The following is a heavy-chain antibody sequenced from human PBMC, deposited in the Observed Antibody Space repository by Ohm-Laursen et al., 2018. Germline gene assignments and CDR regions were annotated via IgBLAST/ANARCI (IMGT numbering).Heavy chain of an antibody. D-gene: IGHD5-12*01. V-gene: IGHV1-2*02. CDR1: GYTFTSFS. CDR3: ARDRYSGYDKSFDFDN. CDR2: INPNSGGT. J-gene: IGHJ4*02. Sequence: ASVKVSCKASGYTFTSFSISWVRQAPGQGLEWMGWINPNSGGTNYAQKFQGRVTMTRDTSISTAYMELSRLRSDDTAVYYCARDRYSGYDKSFDFDNWGQGTQVTVSS.